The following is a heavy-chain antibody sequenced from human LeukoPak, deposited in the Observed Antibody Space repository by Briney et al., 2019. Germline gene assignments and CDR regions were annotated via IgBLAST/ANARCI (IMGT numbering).Heavy chain of an antibody. Sequence: SETLSLTCAVSGGSISSSNWWSWVRQPPGKGLEWIGEIYHSGSTNYNPSLKSRVTISVDKSKNQFSLKLSSVTAADTAVYYCAKDSPLRYFDWVGAFDIWGQGTMVTVSS. D-gene: IGHD3-9*01. CDR3: AKDSPLRYFDWVGAFDI. V-gene: IGHV4-4*02. CDR2: IYHSGST. J-gene: IGHJ3*02. CDR1: GGSISSSNW.